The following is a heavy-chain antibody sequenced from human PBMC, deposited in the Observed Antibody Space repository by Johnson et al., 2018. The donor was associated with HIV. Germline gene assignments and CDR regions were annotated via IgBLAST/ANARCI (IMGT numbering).Heavy chain of an antibody. CDR1: GFTFEDYA. Sequence: QVQLVESGGGLVQPDRSLRLSCASSGFTFEDYAMHWVRQGPGKGLEWVAVISYDGSNKYYADSVKGRFTISRDNSKNTLYLQMNSLRAEDTAVYYCARVRRSGTYYVDAFDIWGQGTMVTVSS. CDR2: ISYDGSNK. V-gene: IGHV3-30*04. D-gene: IGHD1-26*01. J-gene: IGHJ3*02. CDR3: ARVRRSGTYYVDAFDI.